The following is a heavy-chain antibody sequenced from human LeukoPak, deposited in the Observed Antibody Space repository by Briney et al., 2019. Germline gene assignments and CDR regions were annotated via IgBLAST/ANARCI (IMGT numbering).Heavy chain of an antibody. CDR1: GGSISSYY. V-gene: IGHV4-59*01. D-gene: IGHD3-9*01. CDR2: IYYSGST. J-gene: IGHJ3*02. Sequence: SETLSLTCTVSGGSISSYYWSWIRQPPGKGLEWIGYIYYSGSTNYNPSLESRVTISVDTSKNQFSLKLSSVTAADTAVYYCARVYYDILTGASPRDAFDIWGQGTMVTVSS. CDR3: ARVYYDILTGASPRDAFDI.